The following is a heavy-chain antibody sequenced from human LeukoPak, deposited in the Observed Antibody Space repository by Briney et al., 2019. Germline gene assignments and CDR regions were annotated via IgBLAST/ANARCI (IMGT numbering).Heavy chain of an antibody. D-gene: IGHD3-22*01. CDR2: ISYDGSNK. CDR1: GFTFSSYG. Sequence: GGSLRLSCAASGFTFSSYGMHWVRQAPGKGLEWVAVISYDGSNKYYADSVKGRFTISRDNSKNTLYLQMNSLRAEDTAVYYCAKADSSGYYYVWWFDPWGQGTLVTVSS. CDR3: AKADSSGYYYVWWFDP. V-gene: IGHV3-30*18. J-gene: IGHJ5*02.